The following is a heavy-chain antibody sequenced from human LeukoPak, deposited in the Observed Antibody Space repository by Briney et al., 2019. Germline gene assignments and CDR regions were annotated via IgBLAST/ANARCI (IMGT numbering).Heavy chain of an antibody. V-gene: IGHV1-46*01. CDR2: INPSGGST. Sequence: ASVKVSCKASGYTFTSYYMHWVRQAPGQGLEWMGIINPSGGSTSYAQKFQGRVIMTRDTSTSTVYMELSSLRSEDTAVYYCARDSGYEEPNYYYGMDVWGQGTTVTVSS. CDR3: ARDSGYEEPNYYYGMDV. D-gene: IGHD5-12*01. CDR1: GYTFTSYY. J-gene: IGHJ6*02.